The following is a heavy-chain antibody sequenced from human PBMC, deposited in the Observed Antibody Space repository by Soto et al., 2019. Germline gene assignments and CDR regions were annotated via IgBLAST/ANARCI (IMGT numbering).Heavy chain of an antibody. V-gene: IGHV3-33*01. CDR2: IWYDGSNK. Sequence: QVQLVESGGGVVQPARSLRLSCAASGFTFSSYGMHWVRQAPGKGLEGVAVIWYDGSNKYYADSVKGRFTKSRDNSKKTLYLQMSSRRAEDTAVDYRARVIRLGGRGLDWPGGDWGQGTLVTVSS. J-gene: IGHJ4*02. CDR1: GFTFSSYG. D-gene: IGHD3-16*01. CDR3: ARVIRLGGRGLDWPGGD.